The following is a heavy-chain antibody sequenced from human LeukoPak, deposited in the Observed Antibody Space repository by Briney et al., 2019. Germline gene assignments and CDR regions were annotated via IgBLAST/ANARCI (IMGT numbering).Heavy chain of an antibody. CDR2: IYYSGST. Sequence: SETLSLTCTVSGGSISSGDYYWSWIRQPPGKGLEWIGYIYYSGSTYYNPSLKSRVTISVDTSKNQFSLKLSSVTAADTAVYYCARAPPNWMPPFDYWGQGTLVTVSS. D-gene: IGHD1-20*01. V-gene: IGHV4-30-4*08. CDR3: ARAPPNWMPPFDY. CDR1: GGSISSGDYY. J-gene: IGHJ4*02.